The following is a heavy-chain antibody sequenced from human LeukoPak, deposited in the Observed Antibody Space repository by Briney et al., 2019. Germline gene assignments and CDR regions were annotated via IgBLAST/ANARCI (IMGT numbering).Heavy chain of an antibody. Sequence: GGSLRLSCAASGFTFGSYDLSWVRQAPGKGLECVAAISRGVGSTYYADSVKGRFTISRDNSKNTLYLQMNNLRADDTAVYYCAKKGQADDYGEPDWGQGTLVTVSS. V-gene: IGHV3-23*01. CDR1: GFTFGSYD. J-gene: IGHJ4*02. CDR3: AKKGQADDYGEPD. D-gene: IGHD4-17*01. CDR2: ISRGVGST.